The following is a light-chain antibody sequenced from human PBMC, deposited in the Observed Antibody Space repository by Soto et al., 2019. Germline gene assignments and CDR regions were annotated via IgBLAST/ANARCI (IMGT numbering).Light chain of an antibody. V-gene: IGKV3-15*01. CDR3: QQYNNWPPFT. Sequence: EIVMTQSPATLSVSPGERATLSCRASQTVRSNLAWYQQKPGQAPRLLIYGASTRATGIPARFSGSGSGTEFTLTISSLQSEDFAVYYCQQYNNWPPFTFGPGTTVDIK. CDR1: QTVRSN. CDR2: GAS. J-gene: IGKJ3*01.